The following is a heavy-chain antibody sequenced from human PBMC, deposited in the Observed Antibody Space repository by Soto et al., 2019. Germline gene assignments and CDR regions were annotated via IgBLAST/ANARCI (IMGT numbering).Heavy chain of an antibody. CDR2: IYYSGST. D-gene: IGHD5-18*01. CDR3: ARRGYSYGQFDY. CDR1: GGSISSGDYY. Sequence: PSETLSLTGTVSGGSISSGDYYWSWIRQPPGKGLEWIGYIYYSGSTYYNPSLKSRVTISVDTSKNQFSLKLSSVTAADTAVYYCARRGYSYGQFDYWGQGTLVTVSS. J-gene: IGHJ4*02. V-gene: IGHV4-30-4*01.